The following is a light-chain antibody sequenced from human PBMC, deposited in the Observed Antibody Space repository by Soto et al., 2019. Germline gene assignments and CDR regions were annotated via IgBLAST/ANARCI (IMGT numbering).Light chain of an antibody. J-gene: IGLJ1*01. CDR2: DVG. CDR1: SSDVGGYNY. V-gene: IGLV2-11*01. Sequence: QSVLTQPRSVSGSPGQSVTISCTGTSSDVGGYNYVSWYQQHPGKAPKLMIYDVGKRPSGVPDRFSGSKSDNTASLTISGLQGEDEADYYCSAYTVSRTYVFGTGTKVTV. CDR3: SAYTVSRTYV.